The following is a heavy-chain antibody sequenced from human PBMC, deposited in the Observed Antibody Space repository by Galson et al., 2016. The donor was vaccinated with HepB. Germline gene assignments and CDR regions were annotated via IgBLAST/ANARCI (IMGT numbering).Heavy chain of an antibody. J-gene: IGHJ4*02. CDR1: GFIFSDYS. CDR2: ITGDGSTT. V-gene: IGHV3-74*03. Sequence: SLRLSCAASGFIFSDYSMHWVRQAPGKGLVWVSRITGDGSTTKYADSVKGRFIISRDNAKNTLYLQMTRLSAEDTAVYMCTRGGDYGYKWGQGTLVTVSP. D-gene: IGHD4-17*01. CDR3: TRGGDYGYK.